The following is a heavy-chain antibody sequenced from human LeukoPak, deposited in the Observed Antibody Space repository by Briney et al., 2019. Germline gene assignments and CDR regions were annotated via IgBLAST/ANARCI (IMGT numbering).Heavy chain of an antibody. D-gene: IGHD5-12*01. CDR2: ISSNSSYI. V-gene: IGHV3-21*01. J-gene: IGHJ4*02. Sequence: GGSLRLSCAASGFTFSSYSMNWVRQAPGKGLEWVSSISSNSSYIYYADSVKGRFTISRDNAKNSLYLQMNSLRAEDTDVYYCARDSTSIWVRSDNFDYWGQGTLVTVSS. CDR1: GFTFSSYS. CDR3: ARDSTSIWVRSDNFDY.